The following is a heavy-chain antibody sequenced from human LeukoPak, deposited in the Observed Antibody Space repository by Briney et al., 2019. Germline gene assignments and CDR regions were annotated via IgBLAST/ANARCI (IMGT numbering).Heavy chain of an antibody. V-gene: IGHV4-59*01. Sequence: SETLSLTCTVSGGSISSYYWSWIRQPPGKGLECIGYIYYSGSSTYNPSLKSRVTISVDTSKNQFSLKLSSVTAADTAVYYCARSTVVAATLFDYWGQGTLVTVSS. CDR3: ARSTVVAATLFDY. J-gene: IGHJ4*02. D-gene: IGHD2-15*01. CDR1: GGSISSYY. CDR2: IYYSGSS.